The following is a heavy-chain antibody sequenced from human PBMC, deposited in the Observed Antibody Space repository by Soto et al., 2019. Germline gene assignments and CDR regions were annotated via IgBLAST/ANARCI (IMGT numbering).Heavy chain of an antibody. D-gene: IGHD3-10*01. CDR2: ISYDGSNK. J-gene: IGHJ3*02. CDR3: ARGPLWFGDSAGAFDI. V-gene: IGHV3-30-3*01. CDR1: GFTFSSYA. Sequence: QVQLVESGGGVVQPGRSLRLSCAASGFTFSSYAMHWVRQAPGKGLEWVAVISYDGSNKYYADSVKGRFTISRDNSKNALYRQINSLRAEDMAVYYCARGPLWFGDSAGAFDIWGQGTMVTVSS.